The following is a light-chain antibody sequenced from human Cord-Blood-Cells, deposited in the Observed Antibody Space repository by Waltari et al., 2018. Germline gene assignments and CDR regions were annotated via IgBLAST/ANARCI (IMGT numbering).Light chain of an antibody. Sequence: EIVMTQSPATLSVSPGERATLSCRASQSVSSNLAWYQQKPGQAPRLLIYGASTRATGSPARFSGSGSGTEFTLTISSLQSEDFAVYYCQQYKNWPITFGQGTRLEIK. CDR1: QSVSSN. CDR2: GAS. V-gene: IGKV3-15*01. CDR3: QQYKNWPIT. J-gene: IGKJ5*01.